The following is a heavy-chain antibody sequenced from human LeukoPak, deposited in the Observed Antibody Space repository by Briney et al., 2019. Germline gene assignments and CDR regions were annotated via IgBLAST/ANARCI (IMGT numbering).Heavy chain of an antibody. CDR3: ARDPLGTAMVTIDY. D-gene: IGHD5-18*01. V-gene: IGHV4-38-2*02. CDR2: IYHSGST. Sequence: SETLSLTCAVSGYSISSGYHWGWIRQPPGKGLEWIGSIYHSGSTYYNPSLKSRVTISVDTSKNQFSLKLSSVTAADTAVYYCARDPLGTAMVTIDYWGQGTLVTVSS. CDR1: GYSISSGYH. J-gene: IGHJ4*02.